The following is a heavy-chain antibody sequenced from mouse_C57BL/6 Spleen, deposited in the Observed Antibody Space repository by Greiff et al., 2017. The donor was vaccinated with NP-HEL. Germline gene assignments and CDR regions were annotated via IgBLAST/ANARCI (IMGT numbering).Heavy chain of an antibody. J-gene: IGHJ2*01. CDR1: GYTFTSYW. CDR2: IYPGSGST. Sequence: QVQLQQPGAELVKPGASVKMSCKASGYTFTSYWITWVKQRPGQGLEWIGDIYPGSGSTNYNEKFKSKATLTVATSSSTAYMQLSSLTSEDSAVYYCASGTFDPGYFDYWGQGTTLTVSS. V-gene: IGHV1-55*01. CDR3: ASGTFDPGYFDY. D-gene: IGHD4-1*01.